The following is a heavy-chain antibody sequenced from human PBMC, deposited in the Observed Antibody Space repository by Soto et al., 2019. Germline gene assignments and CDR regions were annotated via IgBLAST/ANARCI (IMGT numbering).Heavy chain of an antibody. D-gene: IGHD3-3*01. V-gene: IGHV4-39*01. CDR2: IYYSGST. Sequence: QLQLQESGPGLVKPSETLSLTCTVSGGSISSSSYYWGWIRQPPGKGLEWIGSIYYSGSTYYNPSLKSRVTISVETSKNQFSLKLSSVTAADTAVYYCARHHYDFWSGYYPGWFDPWGQGTLVTVSS. J-gene: IGHJ5*02. CDR1: GGSISSSSYY. CDR3: ARHHYDFWSGYYPGWFDP.